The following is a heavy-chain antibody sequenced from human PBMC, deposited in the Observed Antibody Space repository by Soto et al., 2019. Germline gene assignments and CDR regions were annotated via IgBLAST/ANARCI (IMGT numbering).Heavy chain of an antibody. CDR1: GFTFTISA. V-gene: IGHV1-58*02. CDR2: IVVGSGNT. Sequence: GASVKVSCKASGFTFTISAMQWVRQARGQRLEWIGWIVVGSGNTNYAQKFQERVTITRDMSTSTAYMELSSLRSEDTAVYYCAADNSIAAAHTHYYYYYYMDVWGKGTTVTVSS. CDR3: AADNSIAAAHTHYYYYYYMDV. D-gene: IGHD6-13*01. J-gene: IGHJ6*03.